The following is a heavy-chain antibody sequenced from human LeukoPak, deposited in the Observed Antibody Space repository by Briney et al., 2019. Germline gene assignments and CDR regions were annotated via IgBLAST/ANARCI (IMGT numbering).Heavy chain of an antibody. CDR2: IKQDGREK. CDR1: GLTFSSYW. V-gene: IGHV3-7*01. J-gene: IGHJ3*02. Sequence: GGSLRPSCAASGLTFSSYWMSWVRQAPGKGLEWVANIKQDGREKYYVDSVKGRFTISRDNAKNSLYMQMNSLRAEDTAVYYCASGGGATRSGYAFDMWGQGTMVTVSS. CDR3: ASGGGATRSGYAFDM. D-gene: IGHD1-26*01.